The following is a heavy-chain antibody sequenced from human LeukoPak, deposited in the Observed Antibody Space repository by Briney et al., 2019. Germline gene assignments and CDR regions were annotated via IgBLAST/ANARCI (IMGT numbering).Heavy chain of an antibody. CDR3: ATRYCRSSSCNPLFRH. J-gene: IGHJ1*01. Sequence: SETLSLTCSVFGGSISSSSYYWSWVRQPPGKGLEWIGTIYYSGSTYYNPSHPSLKSRVTISVDTSKNQFSLKLTSVTAADTAVYYCATRYCRSSSCNPLFRHWGQGTLVSVSS. D-gene: IGHD2-2*01. CDR2: IYYSGST. CDR1: GGSISSSSYY. V-gene: IGHV4-39*01.